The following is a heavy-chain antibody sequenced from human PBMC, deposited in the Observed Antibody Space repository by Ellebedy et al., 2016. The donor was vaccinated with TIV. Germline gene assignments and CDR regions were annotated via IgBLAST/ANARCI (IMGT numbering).Heavy chain of an antibody. CDR2: IYHSGST. V-gene: IGHV4-4*02. CDR3: ARDRITMVRGGIYYYYGMDV. Sequence: SETLSLTXAVSGGSISSSNWWSWVRQPPGKGLEWIGEIYHSGSTNYNPSLKSRVTISVDKSKNQFSLKLSSVTAADTAVYYCARDRITMVRGGIYYYYGMDVWGQGTTVTVSS. J-gene: IGHJ6*02. CDR1: GGSISSSNW. D-gene: IGHD3-10*01.